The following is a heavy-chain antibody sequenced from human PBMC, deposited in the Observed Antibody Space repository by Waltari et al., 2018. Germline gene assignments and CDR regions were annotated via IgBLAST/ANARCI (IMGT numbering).Heavy chain of an antibody. CDR1: EYTVAPGYGFGGHY. D-gene: IGHD2-15*01. Sequence: QLQLVQSGAEVKNPGASVKVSCMTSEYTVAPGYGFGGHYIHWVRQAPGQGPEWMGRINPTGGGTKYAQKFQGRVTVTRDTSITTTYMELTSLRSDDTAVYYCARGGIGGNFDFWGQGSLVTVST. CDR3: ARGGIGGNFDF. J-gene: IGHJ4*02. CDR2: INPTGGGT. V-gene: IGHV1-2*06.